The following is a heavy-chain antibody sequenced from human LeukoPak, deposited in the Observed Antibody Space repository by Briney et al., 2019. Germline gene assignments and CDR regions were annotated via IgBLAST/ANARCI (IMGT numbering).Heavy chain of an antibody. D-gene: IGHD6-13*01. Sequence: GGSLRLSCAASGFTFSSYGMHWVRQAPGKGLEWVAFIRYDGSNKYYADSVKGRFTISRDNSKNTLYLQMNSLRAEDTAVYYCAKDDRGQQGYYMDVWGKGTTVTVSS. J-gene: IGHJ6*03. V-gene: IGHV3-30*02. CDR1: GFTFSSYG. CDR3: AKDDRGQQGYYMDV. CDR2: IRYDGSNK.